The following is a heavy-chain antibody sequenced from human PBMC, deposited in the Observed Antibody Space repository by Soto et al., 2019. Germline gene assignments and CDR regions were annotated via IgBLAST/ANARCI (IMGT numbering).Heavy chain of an antibody. CDR3: ARDRVRIAATSKVPFDY. D-gene: IGHD6-6*01. V-gene: IGHV1-2*02. CDR2: INPNSGGT. CDR1: GYTFTGYY. Sequence: GASVKVSCKASGYTFTGYYMHWVRQAPGQGLEWMGWINPNSGGTNYAQKFQGRVTMTRDTSISTAYMELSRPRSDDTAVYYCARDRVRIAATSKVPFDYWGQGTLVTVSS. J-gene: IGHJ4*02.